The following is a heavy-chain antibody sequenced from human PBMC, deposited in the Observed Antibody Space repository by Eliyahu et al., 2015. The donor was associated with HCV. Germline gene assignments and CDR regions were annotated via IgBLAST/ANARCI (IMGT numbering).Heavy chain of an antibody. V-gene: IGHV7-4-1*02. Sequence: QVQLVQSGSELKQPGASVKVSCKAXGYTFTGPSINWVRQAPGRGLEWMGXINTHTGNPTYAQGFAGRFVFSLDTSVSTTYLQISSLTAEDTAVYYCARDAAVIRFDLWGQGTLVTVSS. CDR3: ARDAAVIRFDL. CDR1: GYTFTGPS. CDR2: INTHTGNP. J-gene: IGHJ4*02. D-gene: IGHD4-23*01.